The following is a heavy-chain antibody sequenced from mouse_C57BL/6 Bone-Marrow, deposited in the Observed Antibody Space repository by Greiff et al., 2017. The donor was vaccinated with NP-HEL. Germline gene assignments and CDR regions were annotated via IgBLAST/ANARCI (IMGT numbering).Heavy chain of an antibody. CDR3: VRGYDLYFVV. Sequence: EVKLVESGGGLVQPKGSLKLSCAASGFTFNTYAMHWVRQAPGKGLEWVARIRRKSSNYATYYDDSVKDRFTISRADSQSMMHLQMNNLKTEDTAMYYCVRGYDLYFVVGGTGTTVTVSS. V-gene: IGHV10-3*01. J-gene: IGHJ1*03. CDR2: IRRKSSNYAT. D-gene: IGHD2-12*01. CDR1: GFTFNTYA.